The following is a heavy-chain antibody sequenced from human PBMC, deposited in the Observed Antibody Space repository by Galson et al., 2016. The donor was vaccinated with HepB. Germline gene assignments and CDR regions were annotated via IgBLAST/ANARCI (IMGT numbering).Heavy chain of an antibody. CDR2: IYWDDNK. V-gene: IGHV2-5*02. CDR1: GFSLSTNGLG. D-gene: IGHD6-13*01. CDR3: ARSRASISATGNWFGP. Sequence: PALVKPTQTLTLTCSFSGFSLSTNGLGVGWIRQPPGTALEWLALIYWDDNKRYSPSLKNRLAITKDTSKSQVVLTMSNMDPVDTGTYYCARSRASISATGNWFGPWGQGSLVTVSS. J-gene: IGHJ5*01.